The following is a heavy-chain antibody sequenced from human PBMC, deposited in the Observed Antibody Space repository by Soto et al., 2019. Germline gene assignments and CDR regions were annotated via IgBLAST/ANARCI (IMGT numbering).Heavy chain of an antibody. CDR1: GFSLSTSGVG. CDR3: ENVPSAVYCISTSCDIGDAFDI. Sequence: QITLKESGPTLVKPTQTLTLTCTFSGFSLSTSGVGVGWIRQPPGKALEWLALIYWDDDKRYSPSLKSRLTITTHTHTTQVVLTLTNLDPGDPAPYYCENVPSAVYCISTSCDIGDAFDIWGQGTMVTVSS. J-gene: IGHJ3*02. D-gene: IGHD2-2*02. V-gene: IGHV2-5*02. CDR2: IYWDDDK.